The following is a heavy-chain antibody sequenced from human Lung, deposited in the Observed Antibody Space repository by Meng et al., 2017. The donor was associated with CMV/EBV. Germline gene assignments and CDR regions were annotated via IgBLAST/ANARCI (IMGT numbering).Heavy chain of an antibody. D-gene: IGHD3-16*01. J-gene: IGHJ4*02. CDR3: AKKGGDGALHYFDY. CDR1: GFIFSNYA. V-gene: IGHV3-23*01. CDR2: MSGSGSMM. Sequence: GESLKISCAASGFIFSNYAMSWVRQAPGKGLEWISFMSGSGSMMFYVDSVRGRFTISRDSSKNTLYLQMNSLRAEDTAVYYCAKKGGDGALHYFDYWRQGTLVTVSS.